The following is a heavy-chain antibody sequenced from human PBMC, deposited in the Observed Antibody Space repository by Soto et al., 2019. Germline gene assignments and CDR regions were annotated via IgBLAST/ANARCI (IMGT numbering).Heavy chain of an antibody. D-gene: IGHD3-9*01. V-gene: IGHV4-59*01. CDR3: ARDRGDGYKRYFEV. CDR1: GVSITSYF. CDR2: SSFSGAT. J-gene: IGHJ4*02. Sequence: SXTMSLTCAVAGVSITSYFWSWLRPPKGKGLDWIGSSSFSGATYSNPSLKGRAALSVDTSENHPSLTLNSVTSADTAVDFCARDRGDGYKRYFEVWGQGNQVTVSS.